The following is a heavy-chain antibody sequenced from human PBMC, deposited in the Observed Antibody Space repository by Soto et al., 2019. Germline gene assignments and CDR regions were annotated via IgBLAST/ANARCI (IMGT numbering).Heavy chain of an antibody. D-gene: IGHD6-13*01. CDR1: GGSINSGGYY. CDR3: CARGYRQSGYSSSWVFDY. V-gene: IGHV4-31*03. J-gene: IGHJ4*02. Sequence: QVQLQESGPGLVKPSQTLSLICTVSGGSINSGGYYWNWIRQHPGKGLEWIGYIFYSGSTYYNPFLRSRXXXXXXXXXXXXXXXXXXXXXXXXXXXXCARGYRQSGYSSSWVFDYWGQGTLVNVSS. CDR2: IFYSGST.